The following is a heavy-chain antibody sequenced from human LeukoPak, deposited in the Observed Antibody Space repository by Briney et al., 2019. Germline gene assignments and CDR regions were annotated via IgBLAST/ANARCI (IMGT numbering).Heavy chain of an antibody. CDR3: AWQTTFDFWRMDY. CDR1: GFIFTDAW. J-gene: IGHJ4*02. Sequence: KSGGSLRLSCAACGFIFTDAWMSWLRQARGKGLEWVGRIKSRGGGETTEYAAHVKFRFINAKDDSENTLHLQMNNLQTEDTAVYYCAWQTTFDFWRMDYWGLGTLVTVSS. CDR2: IKSRGGGETT. V-gene: IGHV3-15*05. D-gene: IGHD3-3*01.